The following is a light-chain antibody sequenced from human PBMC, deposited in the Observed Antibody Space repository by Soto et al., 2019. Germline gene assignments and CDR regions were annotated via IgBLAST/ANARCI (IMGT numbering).Light chain of an antibody. Sequence: EIVMTQSPATLSVSPGERVTLSCRASQSVSSNLAWYQQKPGQAPRLLIYGASTRATGIPARIGGRGSGTEFPLTISSLQSEDFAVYYCQQYNNWPPWTFRQGTKLEI. J-gene: IGKJ1*01. CDR2: GAS. V-gene: IGKV3-15*01. CDR1: QSVSSN. CDR3: QQYNNWPPWT.